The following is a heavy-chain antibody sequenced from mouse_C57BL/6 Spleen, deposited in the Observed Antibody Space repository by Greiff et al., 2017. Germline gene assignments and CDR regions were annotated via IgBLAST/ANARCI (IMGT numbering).Heavy chain of an antibody. Sequence: QVQLQQSGPELVKPGASVKISCKASGYAFSSSWMNWVKQRPGKGLEWIGRIYPGDGDTNYNGKFKGKDTLTADKSSSTAYMQLSSLTSEDSAVYFCARKGNWYYFDYWGQGTTLTVSS. V-gene: IGHV1-82*01. J-gene: IGHJ2*01. CDR1: GYAFSSSW. D-gene: IGHD4-1*02. CDR2: IYPGDGDT. CDR3: ARKGNWYYFDY.